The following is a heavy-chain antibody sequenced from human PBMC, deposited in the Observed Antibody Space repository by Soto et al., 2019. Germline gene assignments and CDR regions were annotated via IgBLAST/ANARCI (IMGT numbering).Heavy chain of an antibody. J-gene: IGHJ3*02. CDR1: GYSFMSYT. CDR3: ATNPSGFGAFDT. V-gene: IGHV1-3*04. D-gene: IGHD6-19*01. Sequence: QAQLVQSGAEVKKPGASVKVSCRASGYSFMSYTLYWLRQAPGQRLEWMGWINTGNGFPKYSQNFPGRVTFTRDTSTNTAYMDLGSLTSEDTAVYYCATNPSGFGAFDTWGQGTMVAVSS. CDR2: INTGNGFP.